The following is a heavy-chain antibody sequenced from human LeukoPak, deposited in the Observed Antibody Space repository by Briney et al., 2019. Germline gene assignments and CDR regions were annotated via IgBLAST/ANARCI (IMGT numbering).Heavy chain of an antibody. D-gene: IGHD3-10*01. CDR3: ARAVYYSNYLGY. CDR1: GFTFSSYW. Sequence: PGGSLRLSCAASGFTFSSYWMHWVRQAPGKGLVWVSRINSDGSSTNYADPVKGRFTISRDNAKNTLYLQMNSLRAEDTAMYYCARAVYYSNYLGYWGQGTLVTVSS. CDR2: INSDGSST. V-gene: IGHV3-74*01. J-gene: IGHJ4*01.